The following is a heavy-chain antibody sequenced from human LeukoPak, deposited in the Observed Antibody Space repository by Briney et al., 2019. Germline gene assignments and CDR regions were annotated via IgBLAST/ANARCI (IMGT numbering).Heavy chain of an antibody. Sequence: ETLSPTCALDGGSSSGNYWSWIRHPAGKGLGWNGEINHRGRPNFNPSLKSRDTISVDTSQGQFSLKLSSVTAADTAVYYWARERVVGYYSSTSCSKYYDYGMDVWGQGTTVTVSS. CDR3: ARERVVGYYSSTSCSKYYDYGMDV. J-gene: IGHJ6*02. CDR1: GGSSSGNY. V-gene: IGHV4-34*01. D-gene: IGHD2-2*01. CDR2: INHRGRP.